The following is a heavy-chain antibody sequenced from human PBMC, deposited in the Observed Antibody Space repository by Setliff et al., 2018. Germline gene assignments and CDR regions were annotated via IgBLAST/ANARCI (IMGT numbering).Heavy chain of an antibody. V-gene: IGHV1-69*05. CDR3: ARSPALLGIVYLDP. D-gene: IGHD2-15*01. J-gene: IGHJ5*02. CDR1: GYAFTGDY. Sequence: SVKVSCKASGYAFTGDYMHWVRQAPGQGLEWMGGLIPMFGTPGYAQKFQDRVTITTDESTSTAYMELNSLTSEDTAVYYCARSPALLGIVYLDPWGQGTRVTVSS. CDR2: LIPMFGTP.